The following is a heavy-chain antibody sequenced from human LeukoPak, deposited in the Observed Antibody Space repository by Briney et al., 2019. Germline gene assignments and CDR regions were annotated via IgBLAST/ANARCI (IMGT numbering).Heavy chain of an antibody. CDR2: ISYTGDRT. Sequence: GGPLRLSCAASGFTFSNYAMSWVRQAPGKGLECVSVISYTGDRTYYADSVKGRFTISRDNAKNTLYLQMSSLGAEDTAVYYCAKDLKLYSKSYRNWFDPWGQGTLVTVSS. J-gene: IGHJ5*02. D-gene: IGHD3-16*02. CDR3: AKDLKLYSKSYRNWFDP. V-gene: IGHV3-23*01. CDR1: GFTFSNYA.